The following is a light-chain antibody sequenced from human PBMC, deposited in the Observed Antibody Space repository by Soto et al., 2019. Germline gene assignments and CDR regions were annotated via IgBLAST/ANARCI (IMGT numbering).Light chain of an antibody. J-gene: IGKJ2*01. Sequence: EIVMTQSPATLSVSPGERATLSCRASQSVSNNLVWYQQKPGQAPRLLIYGASTRATGIPASFSGSGSGTEFTLTISSLQSEDFAVYYCQQYKNWPPYTFGQGTKLEIK. CDR3: QQYKNWPPYT. CDR1: QSVSNN. CDR2: GAS. V-gene: IGKV3-15*01.